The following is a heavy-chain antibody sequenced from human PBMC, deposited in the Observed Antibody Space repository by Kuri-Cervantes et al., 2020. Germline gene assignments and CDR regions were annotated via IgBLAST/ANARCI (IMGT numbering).Heavy chain of an antibody. CDR1: GGSISSYY. CDR2: IYSSGST. CDR3: ARSTHFWSGYSPLYMDV. J-gene: IGHJ6*03. V-gene: IGHV4-4*07. Sequence: GSLRLSCTVSGGSISSYYWSWIRQPAGKGLEWIGRIYSSGSTNYNPSLKSRVTISVDKSKNQFSLKLSSVTAADTAVYYCARSTHFWSGYSPLYMDVWGKGTTVTVSS. D-gene: IGHD3-3*01.